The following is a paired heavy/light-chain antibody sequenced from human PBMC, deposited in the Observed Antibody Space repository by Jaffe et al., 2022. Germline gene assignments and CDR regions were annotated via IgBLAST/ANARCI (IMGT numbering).Heavy chain of an antibody. CDR1: GGSVTSYY. V-gene: IGHV4-59*02. J-gene: IGHJ4*02. CDR2: IYYSGST. Sequence: QVQLQESGPGLVKPSETLSLTCTVSGGSVTSYYWSWVRQPPGKRLEWIGYIYYSGSTNYNPSLKSRVTISVDTSKNQFSLKLSSVTAADTAVYYCARETPTYGGNPGGYFDYWGQGTLVTVSS. D-gene: IGHD4-17*01. CDR3: ARETPTYGGNPGGYFDY.
Light chain of an antibody. CDR3: QSGDSSGSYRV. J-gene: IGLJ3*02. CDR2: KDS. V-gene: IGLV3-25*03. CDR1: ALPNQY. Sequence: SYELTQPPSVSVSPGQTARITCSGDALPNQYAYWYQQKPGQAPILVIYKDSERPSGIPERFSGSSSGTTVTLTISGVQAEDEADYYCQSGDSSGSYRVFGGGTKLTVL.